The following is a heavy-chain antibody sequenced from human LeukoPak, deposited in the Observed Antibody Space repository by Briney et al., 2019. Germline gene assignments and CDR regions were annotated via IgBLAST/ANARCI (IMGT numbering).Heavy chain of an antibody. V-gene: IGHV4-61*01. CDR2: IYYSGST. J-gene: IGHJ4*02. Sequence: SSETLSPTCTVSGGSVSSGSYYWSWIRQPPGKGLEWIGYIYYSGSTNYNPSLKSRVTISVDTSKNQFSLKLSSVTAADTAVYYCARVGFFDYWSQGTLVTVSS. CDR1: GGSVSSGSYY. CDR3: ARVGFFDY.